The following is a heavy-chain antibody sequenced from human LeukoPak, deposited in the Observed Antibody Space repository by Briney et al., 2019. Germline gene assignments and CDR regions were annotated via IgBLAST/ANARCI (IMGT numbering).Heavy chain of an antibody. J-gene: IGHJ4*02. D-gene: IGHD3-10*01. CDR1: GGSISNDY. CDR2: IYTRGST. CDR3: ARGGTYGSGRNQHTTLDY. V-gene: IGHV4-4*07. Sequence: SETLSLTCTVSGGSISNDYLSWIRQAAGKELEWIGRIYTRGSTNYNPSLKSRVTISLDKSTKQFSLNLNSVTAADTAVYYCARGGTYGSGRNQHTTLDYWGQGTLVTVSS.